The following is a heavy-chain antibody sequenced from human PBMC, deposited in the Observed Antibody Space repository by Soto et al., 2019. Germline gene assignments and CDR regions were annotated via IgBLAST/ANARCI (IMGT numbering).Heavy chain of an antibody. D-gene: IGHD3-10*01. V-gene: IGHV1-3*01. CDR1: GYTFTSYA. CDR2: INAGNGNT. J-gene: IGHJ6*02. Sequence: ASVKVSCKASGYTFTSYAMHWVRQAPGQRLEWMGWINAGNGNTKYSQKFQGRVTITRDTSASTAYMELSSLRSEDTAVYYCARDSVTMVRGVITLTATGIGPLPEYGMDVCRQGPTVTASS. CDR3: ARDSVTMVRGVITLTATGIGPLPEYGMDV.